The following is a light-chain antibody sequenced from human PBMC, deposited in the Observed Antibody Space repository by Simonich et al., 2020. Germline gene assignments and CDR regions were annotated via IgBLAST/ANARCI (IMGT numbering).Light chain of an antibody. J-gene: IGLJ2*01. V-gene: IGLV2-11*01. Sequence: QSALTQPRSVSGSPGQSVTISCTGTSSDCGGYNYVSWYQQHPGKAPKLMIYDVSKRPSGVPERFSGSKSGNTASLTISGLQAEDEADYYCCSYAGSYVVFGGGTKLTVL. CDR1: SSDCGGYNY. CDR3: CSYAGSYVV. CDR2: DVS.